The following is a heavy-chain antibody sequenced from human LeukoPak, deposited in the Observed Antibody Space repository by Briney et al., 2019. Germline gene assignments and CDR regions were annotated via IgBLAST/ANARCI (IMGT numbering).Heavy chain of an antibody. D-gene: IGHD6-13*01. Sequence: ASETLSLTCDVSGYSISSGYYWGWIRQPPGKGLEWIGSIYHSGSTYYNPSLKSRVTISVDTSKNQFSLKLSSVTAADTAVYYCARGPAYSSSWYSATYQNFDYWGQGTLVTVSS. CDR3: ARGPAYSSSWYSATYQNFDY. J-gene: IGHJ4*02. CDR1: GYSISSGYY. V-gene: IGHV4-38-2*01. CDR2: IYHSGST.